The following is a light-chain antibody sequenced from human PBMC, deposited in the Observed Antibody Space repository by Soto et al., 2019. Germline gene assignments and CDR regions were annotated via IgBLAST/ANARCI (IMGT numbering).Light chain of an antibody. J-gene: IGLJ3*02. Sequence: QSVLTQPPSASGTPGQRVAISCSGSSSNIGSHTVNWYQQLPGTAPKLLIYGNDQRPSGVPDRFSGSKSGTSASLAISGLQSGDEVDYYCAAWDDSLNGPVFGGGTKLTVL. V-gene: IGLV1-44*01. CDR1: SSNIGSHT. CDR2: GND. CDR3: AAWDDSLNGPV.